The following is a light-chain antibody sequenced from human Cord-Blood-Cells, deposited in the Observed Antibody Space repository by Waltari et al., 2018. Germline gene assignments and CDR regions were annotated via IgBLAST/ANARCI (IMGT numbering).Light chain of an antibody. CDR2: DVS. V-gene: IGLV2-14*01. CDR3: SSYTSSSTWV. CDR1: SSDLGGYHY. Sequence: QPALTQPASVSGSPGQSITISCTGTSSDLGGYHYVSWYQQHPGKAPKPMIYDVSKRPSGVSNRFSGSKSGNTASLTISGLQAEDEADYYCSSYTSSSTWVFGGGTKLTVL. J-gene: IGLJ3*02.